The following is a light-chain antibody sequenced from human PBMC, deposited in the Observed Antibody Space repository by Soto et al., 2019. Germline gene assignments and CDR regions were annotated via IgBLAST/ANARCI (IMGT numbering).Light chain of an antibody. Sequence: QSVLTQPASVSGSPGQSITISCTGTSSDVGSYNLVSWYQQHPGKAPKLMIYEVSKRPSGVSNRFSGSKSGNTASLTISGLQAEDEADYYCCSYAGSSTWHWVFGGGTQLTVL. CDR1: SSDVGSYNL. J-gene: IGLJ3*02. V-gene: IGLV2-23*02. CDR2: EVS. CDR3: CSYAGSSTWHWV.